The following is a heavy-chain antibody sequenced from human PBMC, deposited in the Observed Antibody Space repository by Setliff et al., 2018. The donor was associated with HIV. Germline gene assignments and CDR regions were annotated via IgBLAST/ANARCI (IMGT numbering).Heavy chain of an antibody. CDR1: GFIFSSYA. V-gene: IGHV3-30*07. D-gene: IGHD5-12*01. J-gene: IGHJ4*02. CDR3: ARDPPGSGFHLDY. Sequence: GGSLRLSCAASGFIFSSYAMHWVRQAPGKGIEWVAVMSYDGNYKYYSDSVKGRFTISRDNSKNTMYLQMNTLRVEDTAVYYCARDPPGSGFHLDYWGQGTPVTVSS. CDR2: MSYDGNYK.